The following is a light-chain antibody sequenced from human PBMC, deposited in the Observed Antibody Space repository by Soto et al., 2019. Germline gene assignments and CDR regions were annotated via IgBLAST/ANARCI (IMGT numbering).Light chain of an antibody. CDR3: QQYGRSPWT. V-gene: IGKV3-20*01. Sequence: EIVLTQSPGTLSLSAVERGSLSWRPSQSVSSSYLAWYQQKPGQAPRLLIYGASSRATGIPDRFSGSGSETDFTLTISRLEPEDFAVYYCQQYGRSPWTFGQGTKVDIK. CDR2: GAS. J-gene: IGKJ1*01. CDR1: QSVSSSY.